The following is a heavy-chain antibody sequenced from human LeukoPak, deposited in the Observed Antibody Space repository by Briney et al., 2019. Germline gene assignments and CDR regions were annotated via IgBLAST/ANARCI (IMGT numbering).Heavy chain of an antibody. CDR1: GFTFSSYA. CDR2: ISYDGSSK. CDR3: ARDPNSYGYSLDY. Sequence: PGGSLRLSCAASGFTFSSYAMHWVRQAPGKGLEWVAVISYDGSSKYYADSVKGRFTISRDNSKNTLYLQMNSLRAEDTAVYYCARDPNSYGYSLDYWGQGTLVTVSS. J-gene: IGHJ4*02. V-gene: IGHV3-30*04. D-gene: IGHD5-18*01.